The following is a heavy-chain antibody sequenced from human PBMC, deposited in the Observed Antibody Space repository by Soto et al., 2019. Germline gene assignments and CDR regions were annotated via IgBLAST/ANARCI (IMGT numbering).Heavy chain of an antibody. J-gene: IGHJ1*01. D-gene: IGHD2-15*01. CDR3: ASGVAVDRFEF. Sequence: QVQLVQSGAEVRKPGSSVKVSCQASGGTFNIFAFSWVRQAPGQGLQFVGGIVPLSVTAKSAQEFQDRVTFTADESTSTIYMELRSLQSDDTAIFYCASGVAVDRFEFWGQGTLVTVSS. V-gene: IGHV1-69*01. CDR1: GGTFNIFA. CDR2: IVPLSVTA.